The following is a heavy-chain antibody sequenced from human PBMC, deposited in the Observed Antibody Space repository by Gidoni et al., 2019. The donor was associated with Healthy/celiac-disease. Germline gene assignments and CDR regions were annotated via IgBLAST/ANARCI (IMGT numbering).Heavy chain of an antibody. CDR1: GFTFDDYA. D-gene: IGHD3-22*01. CDR3: AKGGRDYYDSSGYLRYFDY. CDR2: ISWNSGSI. V-gene: IGHV3-9*01. J-gene: IGHJ4*02. Sequence: EVQLVESGGGLVQPGRSLRLSCAASGFTFDDYAMHWVRQAPGKGLEWVSGISWNSGSIGYADSVKGLFTISRDNAKNSLYLQMNSLRAEDTALYYCAKGGRDYYDSSGYLRYFDYWGQGTLVTVSS.